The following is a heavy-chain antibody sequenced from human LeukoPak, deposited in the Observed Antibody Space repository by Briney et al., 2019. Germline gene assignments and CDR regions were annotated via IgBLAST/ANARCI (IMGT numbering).Heavy chain of an antibody. CDR2: IYSGGST. V-gene: IGHV3-66*01. Sequence: GGSLRLSCAASGFTFSTYSMNWVRQGPGKGLEWVSVIYSGGSTYYADSVKGRFTISRDDSKNTLYLQMNSLRAEDTAVYYCARDGDGYNSYGMDVWGQGTTVTVSS. J-gene: IGHJ6*02. D-gene: IGHD5-24*01. CDR3: ARDGDGYNSYGMDV. CDR1: GFTFSTYS.